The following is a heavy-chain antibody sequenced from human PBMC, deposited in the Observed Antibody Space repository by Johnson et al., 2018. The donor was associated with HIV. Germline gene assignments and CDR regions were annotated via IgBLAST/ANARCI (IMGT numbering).Heavy chain of an antibody. V-gene: IGHV3-11*04. D-gene: IGHD5-24*01. CDR3: AREMAWEDAFDV. J-gene: IGHJ3*01. CDR1: GFTFSDYY. Sequence: VQLVESGGGLVKPGGSLRLSCAASGFTFSDYYMSWIRQAPGKGLEWVSYISSTGSSIKYVDSVKGRFTISRDNTKNSLYLQINSLRAEDTAVYYCAREMAWEDAFDVWGQGTMVTVSS. CDR2: ISSTGSSI.